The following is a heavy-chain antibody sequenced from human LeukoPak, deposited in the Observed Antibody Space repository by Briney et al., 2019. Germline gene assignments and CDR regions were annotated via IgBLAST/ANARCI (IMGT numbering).Heavy chain of an antibody. CDR3: AREAAIVTDYYFDY. J-gene: IGHJ4*02. D-gene: IGHD5-18*01. Sequence: SETLSLTCTVSGGSVSSGSYYWSWIRQPPGKGLEWIGYIYYSGSTNYNPSLKSRVTISVDTSKNQFSLKLSSVTAADTAVYYCAREAAIVTDYYFDYWGQGTLVTVSS. CDR1: GGSVSSGSYY. V-gene: IGHV4-61*01. CDR2: IYYSGST.